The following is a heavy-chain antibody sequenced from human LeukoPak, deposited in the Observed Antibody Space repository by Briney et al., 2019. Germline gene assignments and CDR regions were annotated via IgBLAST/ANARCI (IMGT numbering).Heavy chain of an antibody. CDR3: AKDLVVQLWYVNWFDP. V-gene: IGHV3-53*05. Sequence: PGGSLRLSCAASGFTVSSNYMSWVRQAPGKGLEWVSVIYSGGSTYYADSVKGRFTISRDNSKNTLYLQMNSLRAEDTAVYYCAKDLVVQLWYVNWFDPWGQGTLVIVSS. J-gene: IGHJ5*02. CDR1: GFTVSSNY. CDR2: IYSGGST. D-gene: IGHD5-18*01.